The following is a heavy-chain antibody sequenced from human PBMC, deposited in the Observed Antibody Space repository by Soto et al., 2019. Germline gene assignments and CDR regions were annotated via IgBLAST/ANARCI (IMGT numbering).Heavy chain of an antibody. D-gene: IGHD6-19*01. CDR3: ARVVYSSGWSSDY. V-gene: IGHV4-4*02. Sequence: PSETLSLTCAVSGGSISSSNWWSWVRQPPGKGLEWIGEIYHSGSTNYNPSLKSRVTISVDKSKNQFSLKLSSVTAADTAVYYCARVVYSSGWSSDYWGQGTLVTVSS. J-gene: IGHJ4*02. CDR1: GGSISSSNW. CDR2: IYHSGST.